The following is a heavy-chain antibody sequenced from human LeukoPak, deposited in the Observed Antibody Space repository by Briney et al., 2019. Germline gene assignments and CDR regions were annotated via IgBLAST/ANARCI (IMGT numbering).Heavy chain of an antibody. J-gene: IGHJ5*02. V-gene: IGHV3-30*02. Sequence: GGSLRLSCVASGFTFSSYGMHWVRQAPGKGLEWAAFIQYDGSKNYYADYVKGRFTISRDNSKNTLYMQMNSLRPEDTAVYYCAKGLYSYNSSGFPAWGQGTLVSVSS. CDR2: IQYDGSKN. D-gene: IGHD3-22*01. CDR3: AKGLYSYNSSGFPA. CDR1: GFTFSSYG.